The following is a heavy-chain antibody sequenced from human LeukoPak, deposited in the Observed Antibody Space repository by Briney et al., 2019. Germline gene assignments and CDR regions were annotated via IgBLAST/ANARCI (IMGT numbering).Heavy chain of an antibody. J-gene: IGHJ5*02. Sequence: PGGSLRLSCAASGFTFSDYYMSWIRQAPGKGLEWVSYISSSSSYTNYADSVKGRFTISRDNAKNSLYLQMNSLRAEDTAVYYCARVVPRIVVVPAASRGWFDPWGQGTLVTVSS. CDR1: GFTFSDYY. D-gene: IGHD2-2*01. V-gene: IGHV3-11*06. CDR2: ISSSSSYT. CDR3: ARVVPRIVVVPAASRGWFDP.